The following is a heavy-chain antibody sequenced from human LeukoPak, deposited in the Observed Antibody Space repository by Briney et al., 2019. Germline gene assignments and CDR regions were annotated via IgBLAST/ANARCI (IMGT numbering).Heavy chain of an antibody. Sequence: ASVKVSCKASGYTFTSYDINWVRQATGQGLEWMGWMNPNSGNTGYAQKFQGRVTITRNTSISTAYMELSSVTAADTAFYFCARAGGRDFHFDSWGQGTLVTVSS. CDR2: MNPNSGNT. V-gene: IGHV1-8*03. J-gene: IGHJ4*02. D-gene: IGHD5-12*01. CDR1: GYTFTSYD. CDR3: ARAGGRDFHFDS.